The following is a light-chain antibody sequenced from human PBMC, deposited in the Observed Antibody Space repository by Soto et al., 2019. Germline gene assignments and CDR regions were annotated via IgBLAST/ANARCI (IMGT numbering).Light chain of an antibody. Sequence: EIVLRQSPGTLSLSPGERATLSCRASQTLRRTYIAWYQQKPGQAPRVLIYGASKRATGIPDRFSGSGSGTDFSLTISRLEPEDFAVYYCHQYDNAPQTYGQGTKVDIK. CDR2: GAS. CDR1: QTLRRTY. V-gene: IGKV3-20*01. CDR3: HQYDNAPQT. J-gene: IGKJ2*01.